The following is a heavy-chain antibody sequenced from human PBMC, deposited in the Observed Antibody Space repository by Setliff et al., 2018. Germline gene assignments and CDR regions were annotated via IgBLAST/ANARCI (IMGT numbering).Heavy chain of an antibody. V-gene: IGHV1-8*01. Sequence: ASVKVSCKASGYTFTSYDINWVRQATGQGLEWMGWMNPNSGNTGYAQKFQGRVTMTRNTSISTAYMELSSLRSEDTAVYYCARIKSNWNSNEHSNWFDPWGQGTLVTVSS. CDR3: ARIKSNWNSNEHSNWFDP. J-gene: IGHJ5*02. CDR1: GYTFTSYD. CDR2: MNPNSGNT. D-gene: IGHD1-7*01.